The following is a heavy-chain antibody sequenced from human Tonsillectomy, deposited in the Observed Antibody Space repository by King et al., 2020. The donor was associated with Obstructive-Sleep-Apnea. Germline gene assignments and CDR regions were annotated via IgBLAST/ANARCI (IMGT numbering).Heavy chain of an antibody. V-gene: IGHV3-23*04. CDR3: AKDPGYCSSTSCDREYYFDY. Sequence: VQLVESGGGLVQLGGSLRVSCAASGFTFSSNAMSWVRQAPGKGLEWVSAISGSGGSTYYADSVKGRFTISRDNSKNTLYLQMNSLRAEDTAVYYCAKDPGYCSSTSCDREYYFDYWGQGTLVTVSS. J-gene: IGHJ4*02. D-gene: IGHD2-2*01. CDR1: GFTFSSNA. CDR2: ISGSGGST.